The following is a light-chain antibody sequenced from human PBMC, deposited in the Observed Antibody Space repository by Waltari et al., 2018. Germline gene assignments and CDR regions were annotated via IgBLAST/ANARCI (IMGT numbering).Light chain of an antibody. CDR1: QSISSSY. J-gene: IGKJ4*01. CDR2: AS. V-gene: IGKV3-20*01. CDR3: QQYGSSVGT. Sequence: EIVLTQSPGTLSLSPGERATLSCRASQSISSSYLAWYQQKPGQAPRLLIYASSRATGIPDRFSGSGSGTDFTLTISRLEAEDFAVYYCQQYGSSVGTFGGGTKVEIK.